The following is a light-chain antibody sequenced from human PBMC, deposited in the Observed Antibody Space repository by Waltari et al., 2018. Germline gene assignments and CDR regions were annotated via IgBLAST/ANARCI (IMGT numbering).Light chain of an antibody. J-gene: IGLJ2*01. CDR1: SSNGGGYNY. Sequence: QSALTQPASVSGSPGQSLTIPCTGTSSNGGGYNYVSWYQQHPGKAPKLMIYDVSNRPSGVSNRFSGSKSGNTASLTISGLQAEDEADYYCSSYISSSTLELFGGGTSLTVL. CDR3: SSYISSSTLEL. V-gene: IGLV2-14*03. CDR2: DVS.